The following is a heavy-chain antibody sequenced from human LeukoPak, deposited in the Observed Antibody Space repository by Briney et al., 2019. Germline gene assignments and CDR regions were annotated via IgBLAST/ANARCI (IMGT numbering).Heavy chain of an antibody. Sequence: GGSLRLSCAASGFTFSSYAMHWVRQAPGKGLEGVAVISYDGSNKYYADSVKGRFTISRDNSKNTLYLQVNSLRAEDTAVYYCARAVGYYDSSGYYGHAFDIWGQGTMVTVSS. D-gene: IGHD3-22*01. CDR1: GFTFSSYA. J-gene: IGHJ3*02. V-gene: IGHV3-30*04. CDR2: ISYDGSNK. CDR3: ARAVGYYDSSGYYGHAFDI.